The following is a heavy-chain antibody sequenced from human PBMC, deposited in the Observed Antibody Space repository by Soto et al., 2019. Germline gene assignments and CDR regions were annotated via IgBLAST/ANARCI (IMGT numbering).Heavy chain of an antibody. CDR3: ARGRVAAAGTTGYYFDY. Sequence: SETLSLTCAVYGGSFSGYYWSWIRQPPGKGLEWIGEINHSGSTNYNPSLKSRVTISVDTSKNQFSLKLSSVTAADTAVYYCARGRVAAAGTTGYYFDYWAQGTLVTVSS. V-gene: IGHV4-34*01. J-gene: IGHJ4*02. D-gene: IGHD6-13*01. CDR1: GGSFSGYY. CDR2: INHSGST.